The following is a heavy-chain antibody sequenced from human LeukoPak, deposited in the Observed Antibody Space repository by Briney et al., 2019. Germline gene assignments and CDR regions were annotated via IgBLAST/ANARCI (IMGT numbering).Heavy chain of an antibody. CDR1: GFTFSSYG. CDR3: ARDSVYAFHI. J-gene: IGHJ3*02. V-gene: IGHV3-30*02. CDR2: IPYDDSST. Sequence: GSLRLSCAASGFTFSSYGMHWVRQTPGKGLEWVAYIPYDDSSTNCADSVKGRFTISRGNSRNTLFLQMNSLRAEDTAVYYCARDSVYAFHIWGHGTMVTVSS.